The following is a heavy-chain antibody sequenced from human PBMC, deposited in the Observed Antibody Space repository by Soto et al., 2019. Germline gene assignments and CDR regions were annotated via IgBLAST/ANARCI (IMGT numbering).Heavy chain of an antibody. D-gene: IGHD5-18*01. CDR3: ACRYNYGLDY. CDR2: IYSGGST. CDR1: GFSFSSYD. V-gene: IGHV3-66*01. J-gene: IGHJ4*02. Sequence: VQLVESGGGVVQPGRSLRLSCTATGFSFSSYDMHWVRQAPGKGLEWVSVIYSGGSTYYADSVKGRFTISRDNSMNTLYLQMNSLRAEDTALYYCACRYNYGLDYWGQGTLVTVSS.